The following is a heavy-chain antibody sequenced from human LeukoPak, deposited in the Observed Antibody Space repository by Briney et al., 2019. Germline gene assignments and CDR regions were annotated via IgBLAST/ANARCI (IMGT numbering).Heavy chain of an antibody. Sequence: SVKVSCXASGFTFTSSAMQWVRQARGQRLEWIGWIVVGSGTTNYAQKFQERVTITRDMSTSTAYMELSSLRSEDTAVHYCAAAEWLVPTLWGQGTLVTVSS. V-gene: IGHV1-58*02. CDR3: AAAEWLVPTL. J-gene: IGHJ4*02. D-gene: IGHD3-3*01. CDR1: GFTFTSSA. CDR2: IVVGSGTT.